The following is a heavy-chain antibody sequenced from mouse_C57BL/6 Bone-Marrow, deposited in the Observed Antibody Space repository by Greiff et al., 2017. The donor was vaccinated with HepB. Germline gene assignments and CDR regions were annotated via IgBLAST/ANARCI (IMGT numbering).Heavy chain of an antibody. J-gene: IGHJ1*03. V-gene: IGHV5-17*01. CDR3: AMVDCYYVWYFYF. D-gene: IGHD2-3*01. CDR1: GFTFSDYG. CDR2: ISSGSSTI. Sequence: EVKLVESGGGLVKPGGSLTLSCAASGFTFSDYGMHWVRQAPEKGLEWVAYISSGSSTIYYADTVKGRFTISRDNAKNTRFLQMTILRSEDTAMYYCAMVDCYYVWYFYFWGTGTTVTVSS.